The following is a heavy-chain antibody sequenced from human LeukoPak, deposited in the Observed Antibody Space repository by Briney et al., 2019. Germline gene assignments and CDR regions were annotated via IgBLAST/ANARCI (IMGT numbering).Heavy chain of an antibody. J-gene: IGHJ5*02. CDR2: INPSGGST. CDR3: ARGISVAGAGRGWFDP. V-gene: IGHV1-46*01. Sequence: ASVKVSCKASGYTFTSYYMHWVRQAPGQGLEWMGIINPSGGSTSYAQKFQGRVTMTRDTSTSTVYMELSSLRSEDTAVYYCARGISVAGAGRGWFDPWGQGTLVTVSS. CDR1: GYTFTSYY. D-gene: IGHD6-19*01.